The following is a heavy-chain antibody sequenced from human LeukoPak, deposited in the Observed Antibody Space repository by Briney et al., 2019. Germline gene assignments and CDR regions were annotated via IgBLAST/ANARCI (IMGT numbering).Heavy chain of an antibody. CDR2: IYYSGST. CDR3: ARGMIRITIFGVVPLSYYFDY. J-gene: IGHJ4*02. D-gene: IGHD3-3*01. V-gene: IGHV4-39*07. Sequence: PSETLSLTCTVSGGSISSSSYYWGWIRQPPGKGLEWIGSIYYSGSTYYNPSLKSRVTISVDTSKNQFSLKLSSVTAADTAVYYCARGMIRITIFGVVPLSYYFDYWGQGTLVTVSS. CDR1: GGSISSSSYY.